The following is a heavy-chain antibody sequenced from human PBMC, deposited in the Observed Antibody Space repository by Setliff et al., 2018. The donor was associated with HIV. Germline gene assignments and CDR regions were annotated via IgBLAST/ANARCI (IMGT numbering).Heavy chain of an antibody. CDR2: IYYSVST. V-gene: IGHV4-59*11. Sequence: ASETLSLTCTVSGGSISSHYWSWIRQPPGKGLEWIGYIYYSVSTKYNPSLKSRVSMSIDTSKNQFSLKMSSVTAADTAVYYCARDPGSSYSSNLDVWGKGTTVTVSS. CDR3: ARDPGSSYSSNLDV. J-gene: IGHJ6*04. CDR1: GGSISSHY. D-gene: IGHD6-13*01.